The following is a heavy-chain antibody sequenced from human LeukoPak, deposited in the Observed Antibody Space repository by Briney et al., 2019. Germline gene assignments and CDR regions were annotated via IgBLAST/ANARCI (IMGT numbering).Heavy chain of an antibody. CDR3: ARDRLRYFDPPEIGYYYYYGMDV. Sequence: SVKVSCKGSGGTFNSNAISWVRQAPGQGLEWMGGIIPNFGTANYAQKFQGRVTITADELTGTAYMELSSLRSEDTAVYYCARDRLRYFDPPEIGYYYYYGMDVWGQGTTVTVSS. D-gene: IGHD3-9*01. CDR2: IIPNFGTA. J-gene: IGHJ6*02. CDR1: GGTFNSNA. V-gene: IGHV1-69*13.